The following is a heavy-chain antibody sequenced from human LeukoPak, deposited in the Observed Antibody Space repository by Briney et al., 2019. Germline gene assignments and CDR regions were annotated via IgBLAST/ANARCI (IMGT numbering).Heavy chain of an antibody. Sequence: GSLRLSCAASGFTFSSFAMTWVRQAPGKGLEWVSGFDGNGPNTYYADSVKGRWTISRDNSRNTLYLEMNSLRPEDTAIYYCAKPRTTGLGWAQFDYWGQGSLVTVSS. CDR2: FDGNGPNT. D-gene: IGHD2-8*02. V-gene: IGHV3-23*01. CDR1: GFTFSSFA. CDR3: AKPRTTGLGWAQFDY. J-gene: IGHJ4*02.